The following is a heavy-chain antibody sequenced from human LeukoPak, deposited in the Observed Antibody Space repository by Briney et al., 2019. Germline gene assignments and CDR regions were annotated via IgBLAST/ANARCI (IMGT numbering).Heavy chain of an antibody. CDR2: IKSKTDGGTT. Sequence: GGSLRLSCAASGFTFSNAWMSWVRQAPGKGLEWVGRIKSKTDGGTTDYAAPVKGRFTISRDDSKNTLYLQMNSLKTEDTAVYYCTTPDTYYYDSSGYKFDHWGQGTLVTVSS. V-gene: IGHV3-15*01. J-gene: IGHJ4*02. CDR3: TTPDTYYYDSSGYKFDH. CDR1: GFTFSNAW. D-gene: IGHD3-22*01.